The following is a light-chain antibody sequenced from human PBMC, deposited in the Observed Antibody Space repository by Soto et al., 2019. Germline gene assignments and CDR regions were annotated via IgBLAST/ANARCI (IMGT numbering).Light chain of an antibody. Sequence: DIQMTQSPSSLSASVGDRVTITCRASQSISNYLNWYQHKAGKAPKLLIYAASSLQSGVPSRFSGTGSGTEFTLTISSLQPEDVATYYCQQSYSTSPLTFGGGTKVEIK. J-gene: IGKJ4*01. CDR3: QQSYSTSPLT. V-gene: IGKV1-39*01. CDR1: QSISNY. CDR2: AAS.